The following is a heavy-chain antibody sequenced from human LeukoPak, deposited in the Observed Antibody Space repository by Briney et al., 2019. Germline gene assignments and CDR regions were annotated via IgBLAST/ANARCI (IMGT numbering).Heavy chain of an antibody. V-gene: IGHV3-48*02. D-gene: IGHD5-24*01. Sequence: RGGSLRLSCAASGFTFSFYGMTWVRSAPGKGLEWVSYISSGATTVYYADSVMGRFTVSRDNANNSLYLQMNSLRDEDTAMFYCARVGDGHSVNYLDSWGQGTLVTVSS. CDR2: ISSGATTV. CDR3: ARVGDGHSVNYLDS. J-gene: IGHJ4*02. CDR1: GFTFSFYG.